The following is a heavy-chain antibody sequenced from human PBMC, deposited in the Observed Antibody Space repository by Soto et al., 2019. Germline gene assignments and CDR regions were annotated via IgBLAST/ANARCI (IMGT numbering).Heavy chain of an antibody. Sequence: QVQLQESGPGLVKPSETLSLTCTVSGGSISSYYWSWIRQPPGKGLEWIGYIYYSGSTNYNASLKSRVTISVDTSKNQFSLKLSSVTAADTAVYYCARDPSIAARMSLFDPWGQGTLVTVSS. CDR1: GGSISSYY. CDR3: ARDPSIAARMSLFDP. D-gene: IGHD6-6*01. CDR2: IYYSGST. V-gene: IGHV4-59*01. J-gene: IGHJ5*02.